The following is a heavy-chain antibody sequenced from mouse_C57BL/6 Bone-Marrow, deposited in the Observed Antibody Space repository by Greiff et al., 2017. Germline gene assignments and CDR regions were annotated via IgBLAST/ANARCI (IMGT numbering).Heavy chain of an antibody. V-gene: IGHV1-55*01. CDR2: IYPGSGST. D-gene: IGHD5-1-1*01. Sequence: QVQLQQPGAELVKPGASVKMSCKASGYTFTSYWITWVKQRPGQGLEWIGDIYPGSGSTNYNEKFKSKATLTLDTSSSTAYMQLSSLTSEDSAVYYCARRYPWFAYWGQGTLVTVSA. J-gene: IGHJ3*01. CDR3: ARRYPWFAY. CDR1: GYTFTSYW.